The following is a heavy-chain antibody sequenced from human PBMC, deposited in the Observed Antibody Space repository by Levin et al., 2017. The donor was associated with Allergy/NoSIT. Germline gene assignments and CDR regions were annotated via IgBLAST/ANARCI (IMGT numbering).Heavy chain of an antibody. CDR3: ARVRDGYKKYYFDY. CDR2: INSDGSST. V-gene: IGHV3-74*01. Sequence: GGSLRLSCAASGFTFSSYWMHWVRQAPGKGLVWVSRINSDGSSTSYADSVKGRFTISRDNAKNTLYLQMNSLRAEDTAVYYCARVRDGYKKYYFDYWGQGTLVTVSS. J-gene: IGHJ4*02. D-gene: IGHD5-24*01. CDR1: GFTFSSYW.